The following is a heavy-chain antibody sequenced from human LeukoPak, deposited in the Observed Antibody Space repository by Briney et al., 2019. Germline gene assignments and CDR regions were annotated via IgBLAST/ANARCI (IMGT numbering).Heavy chain of an antibody. Sequence: SETLSLTCSVSGGSISSDYWSWIRQPPEKGLEWIGYILYSGSTNYNPSLKSRLTISVDTSKNQFSLKLSSVTVADTAVYYCAREYCTRTTCYFDYWGQGTLVTVSS. CDR1: GGSISSDY. CDR3: AREYCTRTTCYFDY. J-gene: IGHJ4*02. CDR2: ILYSGST. V-gene: IGHV4-59*01. D-gene: IGHD2-2*01.